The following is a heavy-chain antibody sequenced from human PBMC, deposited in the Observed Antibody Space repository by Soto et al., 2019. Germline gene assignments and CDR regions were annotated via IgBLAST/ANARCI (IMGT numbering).Heavy chain of an antibody. CDR3: ARDSYGGSSWYDRYYYYGMDV. CDR2: IYYSGST. CDR1: GGSVSSGSYY. Sequence: QVQLQESGPGLVKPSETLSLTCTVSGGSVSSGSYYWSWIRQPPGKGLEWIGYIYYSGSTNYNPYRKSRVTISVDTSKNQFSLKLSSVTAADTAVYYWARDSYGGSSWYDRYYYYGMDVWGQGTTVTVSS. D-gene: IGHD6-13*01. V-gene: IGHV4-61*01. J-gene: IGHJ6*02.